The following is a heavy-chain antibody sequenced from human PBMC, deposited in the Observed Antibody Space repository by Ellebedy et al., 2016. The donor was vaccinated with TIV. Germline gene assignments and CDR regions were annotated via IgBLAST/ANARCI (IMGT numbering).Heavy chain of an antibody. V-gene: IGHV3-33*01. D-gene: IGHD6-6*01. CDR3: ARDIAARRLDY. Sequence: GGSLRLSXAASGFTFRNHGMHWVRQAPGKGLEWVAVIWYDGSNKLYADSVQSRFTISRDNSRNTLSLQMDSLRAEDTAVYYCARDIAARRLDYWGQGALVTVSS. J-gene: IGHJ4*02. CDR2: IWYDGSNK. CDR1: GFTFRNHG.